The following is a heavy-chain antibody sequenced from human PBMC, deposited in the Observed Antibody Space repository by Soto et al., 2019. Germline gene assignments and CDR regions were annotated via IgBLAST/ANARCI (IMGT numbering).Heavy chain of an antibody. CDR3: AREPATAKPEGVDF. J-gene: IGHJ4*02. Sequence: GASVKVSCKASGYTFSDYYIHWVRQAPGQGLEWMGWINPNSGGTKYAPKFQGGVTMTRDTSITTAYMELSRLRSGDTAVYYCAREPATAKPEGVDFWGQGTLVTFSS. V-gene: IGHV1-2*02. CDR1: GYTFSDYY. D-gene: IGHD1-1*01. CDR2: INPNSGGT.